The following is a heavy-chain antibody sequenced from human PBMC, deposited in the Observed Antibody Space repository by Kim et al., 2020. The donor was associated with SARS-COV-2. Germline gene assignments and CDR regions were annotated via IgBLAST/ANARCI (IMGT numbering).Heavy chain of an antibody. V-gene: IGHV4-61*01. D-gene: IGHD3-22*01. J-gene: IGHJ5*02. CDR2: IYYSGST. CDR3: ARASPYYYDSSGYQNWFDP. CDR1: GGSVSSGSYY. Sequence: SETLSLTCTVSGGSVSSGSYYWSWIRQPPGKGLEWIGYIYYSGSTNYNPSLKSRVTISVDTSKNQFSLKLSSVTAADTAVYYCARASPYYYDSSGYQNWFDPWGQGTLVTVSS.